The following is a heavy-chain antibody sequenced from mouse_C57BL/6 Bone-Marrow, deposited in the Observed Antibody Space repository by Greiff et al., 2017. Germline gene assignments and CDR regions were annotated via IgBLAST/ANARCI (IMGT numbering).Heavy chain of an antibody. D-gene: IGHD1-1*01. CDR1: GFNIKDYY. CDR3: ASPIITTDYYFDY. Sequence: EVQLQQSGAELVKPGASVKLSCTASGFNIKDYYMHWVKQRTEQGLEWIGRIDPEDGETKYAPKFQGKATITAATSSTTAYLQLSSLTSEDTAVYYCASPIITTDYYFDYWGQGTTLTVSS. J-gene: IGHJ2*01. V-gene: IGHV14-2*01. CDR2: IDPEDGET.